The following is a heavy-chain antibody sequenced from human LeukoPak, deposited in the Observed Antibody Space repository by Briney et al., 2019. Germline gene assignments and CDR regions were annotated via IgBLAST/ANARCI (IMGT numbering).Heavy chain of an antibody. J-gene: IGHJ4*02. V-gene: IGHV1-18*01. D-gene: IGHD6-13*01. CDR3: VRDVGNSWPMEY. CDR1: GYTFKSYG. Sequence: ASVKVSCKASGYTFKSYGINWVRQAPGQGLEWMGWISAYNGNTNYAQKLQGRVTMTTDTSTNTAYMELRSLTSDDTAIYYCVRDVGNSWPMEYWGQGTLVTVSS. CDR2: ISAYNGNT.